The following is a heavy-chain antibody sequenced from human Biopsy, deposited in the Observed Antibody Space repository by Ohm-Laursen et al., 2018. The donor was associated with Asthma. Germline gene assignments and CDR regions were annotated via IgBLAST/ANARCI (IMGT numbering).Heavy chain of an antibody. CDR2: ISYGGKT. Sequence: TLSLTCPVSGGSMTPTSHYWDWIRQAPGKGLEWIGYISYGGKTSYNPSLKNRVTISGDTSKNLFSLRLTSVTAADTAVYFCARRITIFGVVQKDHGMDAWGQGTTVIVSS. J-gene: IGHJ6*02. V-gene: IGHV4-39*01. CDR3: ARRITIFGVVQKDHGMDA. CDR1: GGSMTPTSHY. D-gene: IGHD3-3*01.